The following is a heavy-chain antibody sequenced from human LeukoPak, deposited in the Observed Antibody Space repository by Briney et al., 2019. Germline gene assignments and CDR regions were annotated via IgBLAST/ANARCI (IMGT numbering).Heavy chain of an antibody. CDR3: ARAPSEIGGYYPEYFRH. CDR2: NKGDGNT. CDR1: GFTFSSYW. D-gene: IGHD3-22*01. J-gene: IGHJ1*01. V-gene: IGHV3-74*01. Sequence: PGGSLRLSCAASGFTFSSYWTHWVRQAPGKALVWVSRNKGDGNTNYADSVKGRFTISRDNAKNTVALQMNSLRAEDTGVYYCARAPSEIGGYYPEYFRHWGQGTLVTVSS.